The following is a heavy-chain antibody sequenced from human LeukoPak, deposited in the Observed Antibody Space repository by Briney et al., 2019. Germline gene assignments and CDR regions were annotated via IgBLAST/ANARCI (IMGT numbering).Heavy chain of an antibody. CDR2: IWYDGSNK. J-gene: IGHJ4*02. V-gene: IGHV3-33*01. Sequence: GGSLRLSCAASGFTFSSYGMHWVRQAPGKGLEWVAVIWYDGSNKYYADSVKGRFTISRDNSKNTLYLQMNSLRAEDTAVYYCAREQYSSGWPFDYWGQGTLVTVPS. CDR3: AREQYSSGWPFDY. CDR1: GFTFSSYG. D-gene: IGHD6-19*01.